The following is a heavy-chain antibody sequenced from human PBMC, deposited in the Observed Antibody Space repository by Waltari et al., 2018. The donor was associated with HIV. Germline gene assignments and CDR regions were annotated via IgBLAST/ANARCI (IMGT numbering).Heavy chain of an antibody. CDR1: GDSVSSNSAA. Sequence: QVQLQQSGPGLVKPSQTLSLTCAISGDSVSSNSAAWNWIRQSPRRGLEWLGRICFRSKWYIDYAVSVKSRITINPDTSKNHFSLQLNSVTPEDTAVYFCARGWDYDFWSGLEGGKFDPWGLGTLVTVSS. D-gene: IGHD3-3*01. CDR3: ARGWDYDFWSGLEGGKFDP. CDR2: ICFRSKWYI. J-gene: IGHJ5*02. V-gene: IGHV6-1*01.